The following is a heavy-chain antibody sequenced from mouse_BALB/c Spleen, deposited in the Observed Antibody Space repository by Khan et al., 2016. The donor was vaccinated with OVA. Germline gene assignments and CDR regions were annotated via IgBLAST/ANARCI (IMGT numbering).Heavy chain of an antibody. D-gene: IGHD2-2*01. V-gene: IGHV1S81*02. CDR3: ARGGYGSLAY. Sequence: QVQLQQPGAEPVKPGASVNLSCKASGYTFPSYWMHWVKQRPGQGLDWLGYINPSDGRTHYNESFRNKATLTVDKSYNTAYMQVSILTSEDSAVYYCARGGYGSLAYWGQGTLVTVSA. J-gene: IGHJ3*01. CDR1: GYTFPSYW. CDR2: INPSDGRT.